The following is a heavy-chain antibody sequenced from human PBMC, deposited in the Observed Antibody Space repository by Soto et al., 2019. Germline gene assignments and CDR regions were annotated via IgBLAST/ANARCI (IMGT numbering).Heavy chain of an antibody. Sequence: SETLSLTCTVSGGSISSSSYYWGWIRQPPGKGLEWIGSIYYSGSTYYNPSLKSRVTISVDTSKNQFSLKLSSVTAADTAVYYCASRTGIAAAGSYYYGMDVWGQGTTVTVSS. D-gene: IGHD6-13*01. V-gene: IGHV4-39*01. CDR2: IYYSGST. CDR1: GGSISSSSYY. CDR3: ASRTGIAAAGSYYYGMDV. J-gene: IGHJ6*02.